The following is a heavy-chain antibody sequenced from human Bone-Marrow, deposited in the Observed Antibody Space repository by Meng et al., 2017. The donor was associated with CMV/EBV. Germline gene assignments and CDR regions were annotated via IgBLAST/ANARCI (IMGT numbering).Heavy chain of an antibody. J-gene: IGHJ2*01. CDR2: IYYSGST. V-gene: IGHV4-39*07. Sequence: GSLRLSCTVSGGSISSSSYYWGWIRQPPGKGLEWIGSIYYSGSTYYNPSLKSRVTISVDTSKNQFSLKLSSVTAADTAVYYCARDPVVVIAIAGWYFDLWGHGTRVTVSS. CDR3: ARDPVVVIAIAGWYFDL. D-gene: IGHD2-21*01. CDR1: GGSISSSSYY.